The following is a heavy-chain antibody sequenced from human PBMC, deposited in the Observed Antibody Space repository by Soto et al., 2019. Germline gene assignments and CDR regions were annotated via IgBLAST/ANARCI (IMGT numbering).Heavy chain of an antibody. J-gene: IGHJ6*02. CDR2: IYYSGST. CDR1: GGSISSGGYY. V-gene: IGHV4-31*03. CDR3: ARESATGGMDV. Sequence: PSETLSLTCTVSGGSISSGGYYWSWIRQHPGKGLEWIGYIYYSGSTYYNPSLKSRISISVDTSKNQFSLKLNSVTAADTAVYYCARESATGGMDVWGQGTTVTVSS. D-gene: IGHD4-4*01.